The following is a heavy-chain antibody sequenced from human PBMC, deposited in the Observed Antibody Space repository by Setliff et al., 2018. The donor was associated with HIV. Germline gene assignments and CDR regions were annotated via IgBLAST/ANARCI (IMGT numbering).Heavy chain of an antibody. V-gene: IGHV4-59*01. CDR1: GASMTSYY. J-gene: IGHJ4*02. CDR3: ARVNTMVRGLDY. D-gene: IGHD3-10*01. Sequence: PSETLSLTCTVSGASMTSYYWTWIRPPPGKGLEWIGNIFYSGSTNYNPSLKSRVTISLDTSKNQFSLKLSSVTAADTAVYFCARVNTMVRGLDYWGQGTLVTVSS. CDR2: IFYSGST.